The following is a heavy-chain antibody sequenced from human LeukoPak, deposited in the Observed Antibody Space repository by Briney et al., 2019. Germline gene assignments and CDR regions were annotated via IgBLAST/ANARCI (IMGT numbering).Heavy chain of an antibody. Sequence: GAAVKVSCKASGYTFTSYGISWVRQAPGQGLEWMGWISAYNGNTNYAQKLQGRVTMTTDTSTSTAYMELRSLRSDDTAVYYCARVDTAMGPHYFDYWGQGTLVTVSS. CDR2: ISAYNGNT. J-gene: IGHJ4*02. CDR1: GYTFTSYG. D-gene: IGHD5-18*01. CDR3: ARVDTAMGPHYFDY. V-gene: IGHV1-18*01.